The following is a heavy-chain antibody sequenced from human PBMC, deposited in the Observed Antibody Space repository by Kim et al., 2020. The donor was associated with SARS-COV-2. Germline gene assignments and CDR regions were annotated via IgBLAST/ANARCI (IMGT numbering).Heavy chain of an antibody. CDR2: INAGNGNT. D-gene: IGHD3-10*01. CDR3: ARDLEYYYGSGSYYNPWFDP. CDR1: GYTFTSYA. V-gene: IGHV1-3*01. Sequence: ASVKVSCKASGYTFTSYAMHWVRQAPGQRLEWMGWINAGNGNTKYSQKFQGRVTITRDTSASTAYMELSSLRSEDTAVYYCARDLEYYYGSGSYYNPWFDPWGQGTLVTVSS. J-gene: IGHJ5*02.